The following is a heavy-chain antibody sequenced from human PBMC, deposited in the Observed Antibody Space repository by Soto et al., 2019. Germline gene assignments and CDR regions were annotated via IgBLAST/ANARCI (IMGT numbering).Heavy chain of an antibody. V-gene: IGHV3-21*01. D-gene: IGHD2-15*01. J-gene: IGHJ4*02. CDR3: ARDDPGYCSGGSCYSFDY. CDR2: ISSSSSYI. Sequence: GGSLRLSCAASGFTFSSYSMNWVRQAPGKGLEWVSSISSSSSYIYYADSVKGRFTISRDNAKNSLYLQMNSLRAEDTAVYYCARDDPGYCSGGSCYSFDYWGRGTLVTVSS. CDR1: GFTFSSYS.